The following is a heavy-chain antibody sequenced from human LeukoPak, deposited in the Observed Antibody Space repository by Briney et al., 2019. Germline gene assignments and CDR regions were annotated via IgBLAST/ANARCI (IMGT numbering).Heavy chain of an antibody. J-gene: IGHJ4*02. D-gene: IGHD2-15*01. CDR3: ARHSGEGCSAAGCATYFDY. CDR2: IYPGDSNT. V-gene: IGHV5-51*01. CDR1: GYSFTSSW. Sequence: GESLKISCKGSGYSFTSSWIGWVRQMPGKGLEWMGIIYPGDSNTRYSPSFQGQVTISADKSLSTAYLQWSSLKASDTAIYYCARHSGEGCSAAGCATYFDYWGQGTLVTVSS.